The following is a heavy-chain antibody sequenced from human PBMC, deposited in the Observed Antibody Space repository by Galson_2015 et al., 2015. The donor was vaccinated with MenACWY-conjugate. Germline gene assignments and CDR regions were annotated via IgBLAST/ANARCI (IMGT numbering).Heavy chain of an antibody. V-gene: IGHV3-21*01. Sequence: SLRLSCAASGFTFSTYSMHWVRQTPGKGLEWVSSVSGDSLYIYYADSMRGRFTISRDNAKNSLYLQMNSQRAEDTAVYYCARSPIKTYLDYWGQGILVTVSS. J-gene: IGHJ4*02. CDR3: ARSPIKTYLDY. CDR2: VSGDSLYI. D-gene: IGHD5/OR15-5a*01. CDR1: GFTFSTYS.